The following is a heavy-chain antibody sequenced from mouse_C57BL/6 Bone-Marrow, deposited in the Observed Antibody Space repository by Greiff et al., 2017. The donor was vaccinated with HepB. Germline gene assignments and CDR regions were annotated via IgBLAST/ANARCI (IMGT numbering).Heavy chain of an antibody. V-gene: IGHV5-9-1*02. CDR3: TREPDGYYVEWYFDV. D-gene: IGHD2-3*01. J-gene: IGHJ1*03. CDR2: ISSGGDYI. Sequence: EVKVVESGEGLVKPGGSLKLSCAASGFTFSSYAMSWVRQTPEKRLEWVAYISSGGDYIYYADTVKGRFTISRDNARNTMYLQMSSLKSEDTAMYYCTREPDGYYVEWYFDVWGTGTTVTVSS. CDR1: GFTFSSYA.